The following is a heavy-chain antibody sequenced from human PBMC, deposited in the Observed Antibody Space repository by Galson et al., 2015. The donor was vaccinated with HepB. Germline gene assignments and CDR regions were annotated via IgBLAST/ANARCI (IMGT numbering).Heavy chain of an antibody. CDR2: ITTNGRTI. J-gene: IGHJ4*02. CDR3: ARDNYYDSPLNT. Sequence: SLRLSCAASGFTFSSYSLNWIRQAPGKGLEWISYITTNGRTIYYADSVKGRFTISRDDAKKSLFLEMNNLTVEDTAIYYCARDNYYDSPLNTWGQGTLVTVSS. V-gene: IGHV3-48*04. CDR1: GFTFSSYS. D-gene: IGHD3-22*01.